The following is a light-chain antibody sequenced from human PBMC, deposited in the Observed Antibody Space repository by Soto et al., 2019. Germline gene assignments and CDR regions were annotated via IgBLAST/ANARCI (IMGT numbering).Light chain of an antibody. CDR1: SSDVGGYNY. CDR2: DVS. J-gene: IGLJ1*01. Sequence: QSALTQPASVSGSPGQSITISCTGTSSDVGGYNYVSWYQQHPGKAPKLMIYDVSNRPSGVSNRVSGSKSGNTASLTISGLQAEDEADYYCSSYTSSSSTFFFGTGTKLTVL. CDR3: SSYTSSSSTFF. V-gene: IGLV2-14*01.